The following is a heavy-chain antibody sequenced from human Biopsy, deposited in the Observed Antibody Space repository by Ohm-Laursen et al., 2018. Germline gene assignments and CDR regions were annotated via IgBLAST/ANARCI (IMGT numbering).Heavy chain of an antibody. CDR3: AKDRFPYSSGYSSVFEY. CDR2: ISNDGDIQ. D-gene: IGHD3-22*01. V-gene: IGHV3-30*18. Sequence: SRRLSCSASGFTFSSYGMHWVRQAPGKGLEWVSLISNDGDIQYSADSMEGRFTISRDNSRNTLFLQMNSLKAEDTAVYYCAKDRFPYSSGYSSVFEYWGQGTLVTVSS. CDR1: GFTFSSYG. J-gene: IGHJ4*02.